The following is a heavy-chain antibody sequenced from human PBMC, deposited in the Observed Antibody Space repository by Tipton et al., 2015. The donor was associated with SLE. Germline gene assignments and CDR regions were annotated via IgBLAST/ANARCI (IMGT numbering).Heavy chain of an antibody. CDR2: MYYSGST. D-gene: IGHD3-3*01. J-gene: IGHJ4*02. CDR1: GGSISSGYW. CDR3: ARGPRDFWSGYFFDY. V-gene: IGHV4-61*01. Sequence: TLSLTCTVSGGSISSGYWWSWIRQPPGKGLEWIGYMYYSGSTNYNPSLKSRVTISVDTSKNQFSLKLSSVTAADAAVYYCARGPRDFWSGYFFDYWGQGTLVTVSS.